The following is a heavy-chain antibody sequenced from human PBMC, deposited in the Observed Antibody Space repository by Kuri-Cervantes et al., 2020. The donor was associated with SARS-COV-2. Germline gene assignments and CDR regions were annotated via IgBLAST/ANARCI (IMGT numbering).Heavy chain of an antibody. CDR1: GFTFSSYW. Sequence: GGPLRPSCAAPGFTFSSYWMHWVRQAPGKGLVWVSRINSDGSSTSYADSEKGRFTISRDNAKNTLYLKMNSLRAEDTAVYYCASRKGTDTEYYESSGFIYWGQGTLVTVSS. D-gene: IGHD3-22*01. CDR3: ASRKGTDTEYYESSGFIY. V-gene: IGHV3-74*01. J-gene: IGHJ4*02. CDR2: INSDGSST.